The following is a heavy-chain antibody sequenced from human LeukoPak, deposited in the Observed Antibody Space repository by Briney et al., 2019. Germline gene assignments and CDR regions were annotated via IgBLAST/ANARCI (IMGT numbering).Heavy chain of an antibody. CDR1: GGTFSSYA. CDR2: IIPIHGIA. CDR3: ARGGAFIVVAST. J-gene: IGHJ5*02. V-gene: IGHV1-69*04. D-gene: IGHD2-21*01. Sequence: GASVKVSCKASGGTFSSYAISWVRQAPGQGLEWMARIIPIHGIANYAQKFQGRVTITADISTSTAYMELSSLRSEDTAVYYCARGGAFIVVASTWGQGTLVTVSS.